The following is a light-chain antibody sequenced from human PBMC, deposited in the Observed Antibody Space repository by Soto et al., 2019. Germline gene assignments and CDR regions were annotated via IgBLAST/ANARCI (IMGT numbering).Light chain of an antibody. CDR3: QKYRSDPPFP. CDR2: AAS. J-gene: IGKJ3*01. CDR1: QGISNY. Sequence: DIQMTQSPSSLSASVGDRVTITCRASQGISNYLAWYQQRPGKVPKLLIHAASTLQSGVPSRFSGSGSGTDFTLTISSLQPEDVAIYYCQKYRSDPPFPFGPGTKVDI. V-gene: IGKV1-27*01.